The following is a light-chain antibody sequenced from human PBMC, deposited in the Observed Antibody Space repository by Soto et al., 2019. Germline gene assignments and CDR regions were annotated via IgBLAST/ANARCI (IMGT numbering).Light chain of an antibody. CDR2: GAY. CDR1: QSVTSRY. Sequence: EMGMTQAPGSLCISTKERATLSCRASQSVTSRYLAWYQQKPGQAPRLLIYGAYNRATGIQERFSGSGSGTDFTLTIRSLEPEDFAVYYCEQYGTSPITVGQGTRLEIK. V-gene: IGKV3-20*01. J-gene: IGKJ5*01. CDR3: EQYGTSPIT.